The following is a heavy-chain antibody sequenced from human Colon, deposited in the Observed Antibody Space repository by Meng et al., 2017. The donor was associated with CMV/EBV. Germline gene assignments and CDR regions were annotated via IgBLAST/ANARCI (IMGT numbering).Heavy chain of an antibody. CDR3: AKDRPFDEYCSDN. CDR1: GFTFSNYA. Sequence: GESLKISCAASGFTFSNYAMSWVRQAPGKGLEWVSAISGSGGSTYYADSVKGRFTISRANSKNTLYLQMNSLRAEDTAPYYCAKDRPFDEYCSDNWGQGTLVTVSS. D-gene: IGHD2/OR15-2a*01. V-gene: IGHV3-23*01. J-gene: IGHJ4*02. CDR2: ISGSGGST.